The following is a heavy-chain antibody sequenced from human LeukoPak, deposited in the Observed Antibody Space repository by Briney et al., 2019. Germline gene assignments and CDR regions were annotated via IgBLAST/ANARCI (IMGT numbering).Heavy chain of an antibody. CDR1: GGTFSSYR. V-gene: IGHV1-69*05. CDR3: AREGITIFGQGSS. J-gene: IGHJ4*02. CDR2: IIPVFGTT. Sequence: SVKVSCKASGGTFSSYRITWVRQAPGQGLEWVGRIIPVFGTTNYAQKFQDRLTITTDESTSTAYMELSSLRSEDTAVYYCAREGITIFGQGSSWGQGTLVTVSS. D-gene: IGHD3-3*01.